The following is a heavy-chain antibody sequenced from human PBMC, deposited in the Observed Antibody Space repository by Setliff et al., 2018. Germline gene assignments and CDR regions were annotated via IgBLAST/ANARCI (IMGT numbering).Heavy chain of an antibody. D-gene: IGHD6-25*01. V-gene: IGHV3-21*01. CDR1: GFPFSIYS. CDR2: ISDSSFHI. Sequence: ASVKVSCAASGFPFSIYSMHWVRQAPGKGLEWVSSISDSSFHIYYRDSVKGRFTISRDNARNSLYLQMNSLRADDTAVYYCARSAANGGHDPFDIWGQGTMVTVSS. J-gene: IGHJ3*02. CDR3: ARSAANGGHDPFDI.